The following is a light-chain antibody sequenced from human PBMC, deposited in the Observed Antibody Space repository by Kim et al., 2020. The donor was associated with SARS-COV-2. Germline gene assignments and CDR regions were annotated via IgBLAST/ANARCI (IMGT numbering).Light chain of an antibody. CDR1: QSVSNY. V-gene: IGKV3-11*01. CDR2: DAS. J-gene: IGKJ4*01. CDR3: HQRSNWPLT. Sequence: EIVLTQSPATLSLSPGERATLSCRASQSVSNYLAWYQQKLGQAPRLLIYDASNRATGIPARFSGSGSGTDFTLVISSLEPEDFAVYYCHQRSNWPLTFGGGTKVDIK.